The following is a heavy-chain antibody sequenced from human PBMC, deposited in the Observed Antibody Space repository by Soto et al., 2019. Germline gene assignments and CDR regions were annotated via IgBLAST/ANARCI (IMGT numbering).Heavy chain of an antibody. D-gene: IGHD2-2*01. Sequence: ASVKVSCKASGYTFTGYYMHWVRQAPGQGLEWMGWINPNSGGTNYAQKFQGWVTMTRDTSISTAYMELSRLRSDDTAVYYCASDRSVLVPAAVYYSSGMAVWGQGTTVTVSS. V-gene: IGHV1-2*04. CDR1: GYTFTGYY. CDR3: ASDRSVLVPAAVYYSSGMAV. CDR2: INPNSGGT. J-gene: IGHJ6*02.